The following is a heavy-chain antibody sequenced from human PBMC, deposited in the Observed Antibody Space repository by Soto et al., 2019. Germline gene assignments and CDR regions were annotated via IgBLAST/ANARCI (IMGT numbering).Heavy chain of an antibody. CDR2: IWYDGSNK. CDR3: ASDRFADYGMDV. J-gene: IGHJ6*02. D-gene: IGHD3-16*01. CDR1: GFTFSSYG. Sequence: QVQLVESGGGVVQPGRSLRLSCAASGFTFSSYGMHWGRQAPGKGLEWVAVIWYDGSNKYYADSVKGRFTISRDNSKNTLYLQMNSLRAEDTAVYYCASDRFADYGMDVWGQGTTVTVSS. V-gene: IGHV3-33*01.